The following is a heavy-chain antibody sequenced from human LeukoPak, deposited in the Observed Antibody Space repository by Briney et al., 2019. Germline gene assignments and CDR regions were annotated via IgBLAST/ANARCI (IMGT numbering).Heavy chain of an antibody. Sequence: SETLSHACTVSGGSISSYYWSWIRQPPGKGLEWIGYIYYSGSTNYNPSLKSRVTISVDTSKNQFSLKLSSVTAADTAVYYCARYRAFDIWGRGTLVTVSS. V-gene: IGHV4-59*01. CDR2: IYYSGST. CDR3: ARYRAFDI. CDR1: GGSISSYY. J-gene: IGHJ3*02.